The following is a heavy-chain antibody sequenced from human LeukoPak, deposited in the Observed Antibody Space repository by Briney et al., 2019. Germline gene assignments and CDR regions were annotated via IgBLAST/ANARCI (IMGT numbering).Heavy chain of an antibody. CDR2: ISYDGSNK. J-gene: IGHJ4*02. CDR1: GFTFSSYA. Sequence: RGGSLRLSCAASGFTFSSYAMHWVRQAPGKGLEWVAVISYDGSNKYYADSVKGRFTISRDNSKNTMYLEMNSLRGEDTAVYYCAREEMATVTIDYWGQGTLVIVSS. V-gene: IGHV3-30-3*01. D-gene: IGHD5-24*01. CDR3: AREEMATVTIDY.